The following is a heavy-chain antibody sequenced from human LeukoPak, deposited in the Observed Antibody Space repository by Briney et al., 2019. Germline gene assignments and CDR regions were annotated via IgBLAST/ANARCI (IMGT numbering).Heavy chain of an antibody. J-gene: IGHJ4*02. CDR2: IYYSGST. Sequence: PSETLSLTCTVSGGSISSGDYYWSWIRQHPGKGLEWIGYIYYSGSTYYNPSLKSRVTISVDKSKNQFSLKLSSVTAADTAVYYCARDSNNDYDSSGYGVFEYWGQGTLVTVSS. CDR1: GGSISSGDYY. V-gene: IGHV4-31*03. D-gene: IGHD3-22*01. CDR3: ARDSNNDYDSSGYGVFEY.